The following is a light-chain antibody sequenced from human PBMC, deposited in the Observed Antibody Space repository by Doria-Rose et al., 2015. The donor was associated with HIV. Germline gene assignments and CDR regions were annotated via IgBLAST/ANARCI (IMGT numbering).Light chain of an antibody. CDR2: DAS. V-gene: IGKV3-20*01. CDR3: QQYGTSRGT. CDR1: QRVKSSY. Sequence: TQSPGTLSLSPGERATLSCRASQRVKSSYLAWYQQKPGQAPRLLTYDASTRATGIPDRFSGSGSGTDVTLTSSRLEPEDVAVYYCQQYGTSRGTFGQGTRLESK. J-gene: IGKJ5*01.